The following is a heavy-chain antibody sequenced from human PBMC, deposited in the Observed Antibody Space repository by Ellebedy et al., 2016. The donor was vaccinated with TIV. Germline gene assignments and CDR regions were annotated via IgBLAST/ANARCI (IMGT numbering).Heavy chain of an antibody. V-gene: IGHV3-23*01. D-gene: IGHD2-2*01. CDR3: AKSGQYCSSTSCPPDY. J-gene: IGHJ4*02. CDR1: GFTFSSYA. Sequence: GESLKISXAASGFTFSSYAMSWVRQAPGKGLEWVSAISGSGGSTYYADSVKGRFTISRDNSKNTLYLQMNSLRAEDTAVYYCAKSGQYCSSTSCPPDYWGQGTLVTVSS. CDR2: ISGSGGST.